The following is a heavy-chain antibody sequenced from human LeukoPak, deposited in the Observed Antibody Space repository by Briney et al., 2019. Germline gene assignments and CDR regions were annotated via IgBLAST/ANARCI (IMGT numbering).Heavy chain of an antibody. CDR1: GFTFSSYW. CDR2: IKSDGIST. J-gene: IGHJ6*03. CDR3: VRDRYYTMDV. V-gene: IGHV3-74*01. Sequence: GGSLRLSCAASGFTFSSYWMSWVRQAPGKGLVWVSRIKSDGISTIYADSVKGRFIISRDNAKNTLYLQMNSLRAEDSAVYYCVRDRYYTMDVWGKGTTVSVSS.